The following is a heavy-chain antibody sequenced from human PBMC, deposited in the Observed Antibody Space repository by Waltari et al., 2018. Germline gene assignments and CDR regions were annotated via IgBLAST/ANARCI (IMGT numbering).Heavy chain of an antibody. CDR3: ARMDYDFWSGYYGDAFDI. CDR2: IYYSGSI. Sequence: QVQLQASGPGLVKPSETLSLTCTVSGGSISSHYWSWIRQPPGKGLEWIGYIYYSGSINYNPSLKSRVTISVDTSKNQFSLKLSSVTAADTAVYYCARMDYDFWSGYYGDAFDIWVQGTMVTVSS. CDR1: GGSISSHY. V-gene: IGHV4-59*11. D-gene: IGHD3-3*01. J-gene: IGHJ3*02.